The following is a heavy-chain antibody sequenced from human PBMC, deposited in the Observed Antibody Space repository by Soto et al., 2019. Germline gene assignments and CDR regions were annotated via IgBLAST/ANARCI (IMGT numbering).Heavy chain of an antibody. CDR1: GFTVSSNY. D-gene: IGHD3-3*02. Sequence: GGSLRLSCVASGFTVSSNYMTWVRQAPGKGLEWVSTVYSADGTYYADSVKGRFTISRDNYKNTLYLQMNSLRVEDTAVYYCARSPQHSNALDYWGQGTLVTVSS. J-gene: IGHJ4*02. V-gene: IGHV3-53*01. CDR2: VYSADGT. CDR3: ARSPQHSNALDY.